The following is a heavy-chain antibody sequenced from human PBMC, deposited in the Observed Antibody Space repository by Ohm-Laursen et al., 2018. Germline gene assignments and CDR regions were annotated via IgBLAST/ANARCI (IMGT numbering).Heavy chain of an antibody. CDR1: GFTFSTYE. D-gene: IGHD6-6*01. Sequence: SLRLSCAASGFTFSTYEMNWVRQAPGKGLEWVSYIDSSGGTIFYADSVKGRFTISRDNAKNSLYLQMNSLRAEDTAVYYCARDLGSIWTVDYYGMDVWGQGTTVTVSS. V-gene: IGHV3-48*03. J-gene: IGHJ6*02. CDR3: ARDLGSIWTVDYYGMDV. CDR2: IDSSGGTI.